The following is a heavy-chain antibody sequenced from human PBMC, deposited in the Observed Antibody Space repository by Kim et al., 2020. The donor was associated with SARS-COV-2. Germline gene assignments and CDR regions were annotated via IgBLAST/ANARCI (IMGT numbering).Heavy chain of an antibody. CDR1: GYTFTGYY. D-gene: IGHD3-9*01. V-gene: IGHV1-2*02. J-gene: IGHJ5*02. Sequence: ASVKVSCKASGYTFTGYYMHWVRQAPGQGLEWMGWINPNSGGTNYAQKFQGRVTMTRDTSISTAYMELSRLRSDDTAVYYCARAGLYDILTGWSMGWFDPWGQGTLVTVSS. CDR2: INPNSGGT. CDR3: ARAGLYDILTGWSMGWFDP.